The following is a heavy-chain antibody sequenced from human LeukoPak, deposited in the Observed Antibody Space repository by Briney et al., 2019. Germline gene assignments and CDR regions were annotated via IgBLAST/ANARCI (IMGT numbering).Heavy chain of an antibody. J-gene: IGHJ3*02. Sequence: SETLSLTCTVSGGSISSYYWSWIRQPAGKGLEWIGRIYTSGSTNYNPSLKSRVTMSVDTSKNQFSLKLSSVTAADTAVYYCASGYPRESVTGYVDAFDIWGQGTMVTVSS. CDR3: ASGYPRESVTGYVDAFDI. CDR2: IYTSGST. D-gene: IGHD3-9*01. V-gene: IGHV4-4*07. CDR1: GGSISSYY.